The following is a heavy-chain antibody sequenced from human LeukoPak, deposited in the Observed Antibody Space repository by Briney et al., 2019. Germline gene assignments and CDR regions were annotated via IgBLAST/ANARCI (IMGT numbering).Heavy chain of an antibody. CDR1: GGSISSSSYY. J-gene: IGHJ4*02. D-gene: IGHD3-16*01. CDR3: ARDSEGDEGYYFDY. CDR2: IYYSGST. Sequence: SETLSLTCTVSGGSISSSSYYWGWIRQPPGKGLEWIGSIYYSGSTYYNPSLKSRVTISVDTSKNQFSLKLSSVTAADTAVYYCARDSEGDEGYYFDYWGQGTLVTVSS. V-gene: IGHV4-39*07.